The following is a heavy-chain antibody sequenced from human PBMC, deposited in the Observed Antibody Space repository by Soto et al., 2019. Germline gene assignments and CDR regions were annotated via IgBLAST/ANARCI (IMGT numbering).Heavy chain of an antibody. CDR1: GFSFSNYG. V-gene: IGHV3-33*01. D-gene: IGHD2-2*02. J-gene: IGHJ2*01. CDR3: ARDGSYCTSTSCSTRRAVDWYFDL. Sequence: QVQLEESGGGVVQPGRSLRLSCVASGFSFSNYGMHWVRQAPGKGLEWVAIIWFDGSNRYYAESVKGRFTISRDNFKNTLYLQMDSLRAEDTAVYYCARDGSYCTSTSCSTRRAVDWYFDLLGRGTRVTVSS. CDR2: IWFDGSNR.